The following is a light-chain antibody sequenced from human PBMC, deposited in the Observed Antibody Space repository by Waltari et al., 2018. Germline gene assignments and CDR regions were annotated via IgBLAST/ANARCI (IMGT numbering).Light chain of an antibody. Sequence: SYELTQPPSVSVSPGQTARIPRSGDALPNQFAYWYQKKPGQAPVLIIYKDIGRPSGIPERFSGSNSGTTVTLTISGVQAEDEADYYCLSSDTSGAHVFGPGTKVIVL. CDR1: ALPNQF. CDR3: LSSDTSGAHV. J-gene: IGLJ1*01. V-gene: IGLV3-25*03. CDR2: KDI.